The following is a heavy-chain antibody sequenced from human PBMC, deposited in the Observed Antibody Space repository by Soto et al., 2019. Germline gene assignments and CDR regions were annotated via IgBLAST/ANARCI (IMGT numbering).Heavy chain of an antibody. Sequence: QVQLVQSGAEVKKPGASVKVSCKASGYTFTSYYMHWVRQAPGQGLEWMGIINPSGGSTSYAQKCQGRVTMTRDASPRTVYMELSSLRSEDTAVYYCARDTNRVTGESADYMDVWGKGTTVTVSS. V-gene: IGHV1-46*03. J-gene: IGHJ6*03. CDR1: GYTFTSYY. D-gene: IGHD3-10*01. CDR3: ARDTNRVTGESADYMDV. CDR2: INPSGGST.